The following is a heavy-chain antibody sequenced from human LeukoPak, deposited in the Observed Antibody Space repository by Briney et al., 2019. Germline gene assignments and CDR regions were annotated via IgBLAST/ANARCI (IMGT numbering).Heavy chain of an antibody. Sequence: TGGSLRLSCAASGFTFSSYAMSWVRQAPGKGLEWVSAISGSGGSTYYADSVKGRFTISRDNSKNTLYLQMNSLRAEDTAVYYCARVRRGWYYFDYWGQGTLVTVSS. D-gene: IGHD6-19*01. J-gene: IGHJ4*02. V-gene: IGHV3-23*01. CDR2: ISGSGGST. CDR1: GFTFSSYA. CDR3: ARVRRGWYYFDY.